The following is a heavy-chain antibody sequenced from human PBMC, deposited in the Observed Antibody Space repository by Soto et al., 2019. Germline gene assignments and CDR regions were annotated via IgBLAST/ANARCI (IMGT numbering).Heavy chain of an antibody. CDR1: GFTFGTYA. V-gene: IGHV3-30-3*01. D-gene: IGHD1-1*01. CDR2: ISYEGSNT. CDR3: ARVSSGNNLYHRARLDF. Sequence: GGSLRLSCVASGFTFGTYAIHWVRQAPGKGLQWVALISYEGSNTYYADSVKGRFTVSRDNSKSTLYLQMNSLRPEDTGVYYCARVSSGNNLYHRARLDFWGQGSTVTGSS. J-gene: IGHJ6*02.